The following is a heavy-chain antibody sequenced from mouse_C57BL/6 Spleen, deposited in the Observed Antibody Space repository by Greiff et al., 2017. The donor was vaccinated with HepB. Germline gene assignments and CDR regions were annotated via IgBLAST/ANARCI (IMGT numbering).Heavy chain of an antibody. CDR2: IYPGDGDT. D-gene: IGHD2-4*01. J-gene: IGHJ2*01. V-gene: IGHV1-80*01. Sequence: QVQLQQSGAELVKPGASVKISCKASGYAFSSYWMNWVKQRPGKGLEWIGQIYPGDGDTNYNGKFKGKATLTADKSSSTAYMPLSSLTSEDSAVYFCARKGYDYAREAVFDYWGQGTTLTVSS. CDR1: GYAFSSYW. CDR3: ARKGYDYAREAVFDY.